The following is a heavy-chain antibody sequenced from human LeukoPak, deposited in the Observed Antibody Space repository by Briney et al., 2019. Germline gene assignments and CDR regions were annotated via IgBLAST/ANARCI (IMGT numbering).Heavy chain of an antibody. Sequence: LSCGNSGCSDRGYDMQCVRQAKEKGLEWVSSIGTSGDTYFSGALKGRFSISRGDAKDSLYLQMNSLRAGDTAVYYCVRSAIVVGNGMEVWGQGTTVTGSS. CDR1: GCSDRGYD. D-gene: IGHD1-26*01. CDR2: IGTSGDT. J-gene: IGHJ6*02. V-gene: IGHV3-13*01. CDR3: VRSAIVVGNGMEV.